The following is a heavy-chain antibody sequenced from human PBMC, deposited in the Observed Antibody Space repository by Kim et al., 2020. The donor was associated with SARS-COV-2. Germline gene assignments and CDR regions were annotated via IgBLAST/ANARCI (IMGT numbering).Heavy chain of an antibody. CDR2: MNPNSGNT. CDR3: ARELRSRYYYGMDV. V-gene: IGHV1-8*01. J-gene: IGHJ6*02. D-gene: IGHD2-15*01. Sequence: ASVKVSCKASGYTFTSYDINWVRQATGQGLEWMGWMNPNSGNTGYAQKFQGRVTMTRNTSISTAYMELSSLRSEDTAVYYCARELRSRYYYGMDVWGQGTTVTVSS. CDR1: GYTFTSYD.